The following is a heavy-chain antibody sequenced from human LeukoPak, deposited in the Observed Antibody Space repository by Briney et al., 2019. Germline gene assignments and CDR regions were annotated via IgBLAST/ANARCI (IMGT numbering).Heavy chain of an antibody. CDR2: IKNKANSYTT. CDR1: GFTFSDHY. CDR3: TREGRYCSSTSCYVCLDF. Sequence: GGSLRLSCAASGFTFSDHYMDWVRQAPGKGLECVGRIKNKANSYTTEHAASVNGRFTVSREDSKNALYLQMNSLKTEDTAVYYCTREGRYCSSTSCYVCLDFWGQGTLVTVSS. J-gene: IGHJ4*02. D-gene: IGHD2-2*01. V-gene: IGHV3-72*01.